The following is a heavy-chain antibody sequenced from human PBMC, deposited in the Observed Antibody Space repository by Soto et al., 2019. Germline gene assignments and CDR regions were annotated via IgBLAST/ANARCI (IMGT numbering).Heavy chain of an antibody. V-gene: IGHV3-21*02. Sequence: EVQLVESGGGLVKPGGSLRLSCAASGFTFSYYSMIWVRQAPGKGLEWVSCISSSSSHIYYADSVQGRFTISRDNAKNSLDLQMNSLRAEDTALYYCARDQEALDIWGRGTEVTVSS. CDR1: GFTFSYYS. J-gene: IGHJ3*02. CDR2: ISSSSSHI. CDR3: ARDQEALDI.